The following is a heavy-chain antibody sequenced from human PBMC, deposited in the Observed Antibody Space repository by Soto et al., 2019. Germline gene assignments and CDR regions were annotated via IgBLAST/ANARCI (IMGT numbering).Heavy chain of an antibody. Sequence: GGSLRFSCAASGFTFSNYAMSWVRQAPGKGLEWVSVISGSDDSTYYADSVKGRFTISRDNSKNTLYLQMNSLRAEDTAVYYCAKDRNDFDWLLIGYWGQGTLVTVSS. V-gene: IGHV3-23*01. CDR1: GFTFSNYA. D-gene: IGHD3-9*01. CDR2: ISGSDDST. CDR3: AKDRNDFDWLLIGY. J-gene: IGHJ4*02.